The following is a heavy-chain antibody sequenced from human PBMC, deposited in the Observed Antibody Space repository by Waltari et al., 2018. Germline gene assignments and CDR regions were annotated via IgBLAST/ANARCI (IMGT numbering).Heavy chain of an antibody. D-gene: IGHD6-13*01. V-gene: IGHV3-48*03. J-gene: IGHJ4*02. CDR3: ARGYSSSWYSPPIDY. CDR2: ISSSGSTI. Sequence: EMNWVRQAPGKGLDWVSYISSSGSTIYYADSVKGRFTISRDNAKNSLYLQMNSLRAEDTAVYYCARGYSSSWYSPPIDYWGQGTLVTVSS.